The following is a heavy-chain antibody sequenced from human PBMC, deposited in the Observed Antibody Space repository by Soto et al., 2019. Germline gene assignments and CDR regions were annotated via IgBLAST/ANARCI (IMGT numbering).Heavy chain of an antibody. CDR1: GYTFTSYA. CDR3: ARDRTGIVGAPDAFDI. V-gene: IGHV1-46*01. Sequence: ASVKVSCKASGYTFTSYAMHWVRQAPGQGLEWMGIINPSGGSTSYAQKFQGRVTMTSDTSTSTVYMELSSLRSEDTAVFYCARDRTGIVGAPDAFDIWGQGTMVTVSS. J-gene: IGHJ3*02. CDR2: INPSGGST. D-gene: IGHD1-26*01.